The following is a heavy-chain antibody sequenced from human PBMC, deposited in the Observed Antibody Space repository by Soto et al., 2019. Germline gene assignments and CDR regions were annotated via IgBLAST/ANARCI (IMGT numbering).Heavy chain of an antibody. CDR2: IYYSGST. Sequence: SETLSLTCTVSGGSISSYYWSWIRQPPGKGLEWIGYIYYSGSTNYNPSLKSRVTISVDTSKNQFSLKLSSVTAADTAVYYCARHSYGFRGFDYWGQGTLVTVSS. D-gene: IGHD5-18*01. V-gene: IGHV4-59*01. CDR1: GGSISSYY. J-gene: IGHJ4*02. CDR3: ARHSYGFRGFDY.